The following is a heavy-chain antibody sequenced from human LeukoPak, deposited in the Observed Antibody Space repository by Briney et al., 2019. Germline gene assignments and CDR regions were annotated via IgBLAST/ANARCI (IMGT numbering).Heavy chain of an antibody. J-gene: IGHJ4*02. V-gene: IGHV3-7*01. Sequence: PGGSLRLSCAASGLTFSNYWMSWVRQAPGKGLEWVANIKHDGSDKYYVDSVKGRFTISRDNAKNSLYLQMNSLRAEDTAVYYCARVGYGSGWYFDHWGQGTLLTVSS. CDR2: IKHDGSDK. CDR1: GLTFSNYW. D-gene: IGHD6-19*01. CDR3: ARVGYGSGWYFDH.